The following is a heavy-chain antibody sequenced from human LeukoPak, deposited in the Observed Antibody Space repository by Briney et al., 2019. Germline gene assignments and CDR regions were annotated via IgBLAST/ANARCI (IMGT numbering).Heavy chain of an antibody. CDR2: IIPIFGTA. Sequence: ASVKVSCKASGGTFSSYAISWVRQAPGQGLEWMGRIIPIFGTANYAQKFQGRVTITTDESTSTAYMELSSLRSEDTAVYYCAREGRGYSYGYWGHGTLVTVSS. CDR1: GGTFSSYA. CDR3: AREGRGYSYGY. D-gene: IGHD5-18*01. V-gene: IGHV1-69*05. J-gene: IGHJ4*01.